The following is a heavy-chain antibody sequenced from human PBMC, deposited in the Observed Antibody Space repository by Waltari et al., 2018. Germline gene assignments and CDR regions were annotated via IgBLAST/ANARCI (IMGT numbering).Heavy chain of an antibody. D-gene: IGHD6-13*01. CDR3: ARDLSYSSRDY. CDR1: GYTFTSYA. V-gene: IGHV1-69*06. J-gene: IGHJ4*02. CDR2: IIPIFGTA. Sequence: QVQLVQSGSELKKPGASVKVSCKASGYTFTSYAMNWVRQAPGQGLEWMGRIIPIFGTANYAQKFQGRVTITADKSTSTAYMELSSLRSEDTAVYYCARDLSYSSRDYWGQGTLVTVSS.